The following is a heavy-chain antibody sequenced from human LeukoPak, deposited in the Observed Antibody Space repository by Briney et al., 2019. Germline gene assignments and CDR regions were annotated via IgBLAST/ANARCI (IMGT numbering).Heavy chain of an antibody. CDR3: ARDRDSGFCYYGMDV. Sequence: GSLRPSCATSGFTFSSYSMNWVRQAPGEGLEWVSSISSSSSYIYYADSVKGRFTISRDNAKNSLYLQMNSLRAEDTAVYYCARDRDSGFCYYGMDVWGQGTTVTVSS. CDR2: ISSSSSYI. CDR1: GFTFSSYS. J-gene: IGHJ6*02. D-gene: IGHD5-12*01. V-gene: IGHV3-21*01.